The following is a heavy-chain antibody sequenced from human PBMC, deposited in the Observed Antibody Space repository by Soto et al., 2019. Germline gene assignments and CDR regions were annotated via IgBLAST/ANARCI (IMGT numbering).Heavy chain of an antibody. J-gene: IGHJ6*02. V-gene: IGHV4-31*03. CDR1: GGSIRSGGYF. Sequence: QVQLQESGPGLVKPSQTLSLTCIVSGGSIRSGGYFWSWVRQHPGKGLEWIGNIYYNSGSTYYTPSLKSRVSISVDASKNQFSLDLSSVTAADTAVYFCTRDNPLPYNSGSGKGYYRMDVWGQGTTVIVS. CDR2: IYYNSGST. D-gene: IGHD3-10*01. CDR3: TRDNPLPYNSGSGKGYYRMDV.